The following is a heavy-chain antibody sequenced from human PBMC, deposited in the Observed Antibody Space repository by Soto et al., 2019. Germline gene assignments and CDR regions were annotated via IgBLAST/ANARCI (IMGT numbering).Heavy chain of an antibody. D-gene: IGHD3-22*01. CDR1: GDTFNNSS. V-gene: IGHV1-69*13. Sequence: SVKVSCKASGDTFNNSSISWVRQAPGQGPEWMGGIFPMFGTTECAQHFQGRVTITADESTSTAYMELSSLRSEDTAVYYCARDASLADGSGFYLLYYFDSWGQGTLVTVSS. CDR3: ARDASLADGSGFYLLYYFDS. J-gene: IGHJ4*02. CDR2: IFPMFGTT.